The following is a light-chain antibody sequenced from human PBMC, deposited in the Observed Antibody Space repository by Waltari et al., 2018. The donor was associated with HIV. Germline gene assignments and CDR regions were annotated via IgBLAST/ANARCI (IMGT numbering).Light chain of an antibody. CDR2: DAS. J-gene: IGKJ4*01. CDR1: HSVSDF. Sequence: DTVLTQSPARLSLSPGERATLSCRANHSVSDFLAWYRQTPGQPPRLLIYDASTRATGTPARFSGSGSGTDFTLTISSLEPEDFAVYYCQQRSHWPLTFGGGTKVEMK. CDR3: QQRSHWPLT. V-gene: IGKV3-11*01.